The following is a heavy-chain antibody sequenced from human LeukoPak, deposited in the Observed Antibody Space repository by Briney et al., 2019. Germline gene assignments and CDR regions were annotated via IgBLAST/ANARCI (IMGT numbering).Heavy chain of an antibody. J-gene: IGHJ4*02. D-gene: IGHD2-15*01. CDR3: ARHHLGSRNYFDY. V-gene: IGHV5-51*01. Sequence: GESLKISCKGSGYSFTSYWIGWVRQMPGKGLEWMGIIYPGDPDARYSPSFQGQVTISADKSISTAYLQWSSLKASDTAMYYCARHHLGSRNYFDYWGQGTLVTVSS. CDR1: GYSFTSYW. CDR2: IYPGDPDA.